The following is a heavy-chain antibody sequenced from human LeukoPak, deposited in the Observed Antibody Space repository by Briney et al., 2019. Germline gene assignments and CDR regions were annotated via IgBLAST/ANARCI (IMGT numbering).Heavy chain of an antibody. CDR1: GFTFSSYI. J-gene: IGHJ4*02. CDR3: ARATYCSGGSCYSD. CDR2: ISSSSSYI. Sequence: GGSLRLSCAASGFTFSSYIMNWVRQAPGKGLEWVSSISSSSSYIYYADSVKGRFTISRDNAKNSLYLQMNSLRAEDTAVYYCARATYCSGGSCYSDWGQGTLVTVPS. D-gene: IGHD2-15*01. V-gene: IGHV3-21*01.